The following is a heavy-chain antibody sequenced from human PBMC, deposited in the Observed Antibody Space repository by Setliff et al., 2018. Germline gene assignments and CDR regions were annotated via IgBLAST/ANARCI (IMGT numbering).Heavy chain of an antibody. CDR1: GFTFSNYW. D-gene: IGHD7-27*01. Sequence: GESLTISCGASGFTFSNYWMYWVRHVPGKGLVWVSRINGDGTITNYADLVKGRFTISRDNAKNTLYLQMNNLRGEDTAVYFCACLDWGENFYNMDVWGKGTTVTVSS. V-gene: IGHV3-74*01. CDR2: INGDGTIT. J-gene: IGHJ6*03. CDR3: ACLDWGENFYNMDV.